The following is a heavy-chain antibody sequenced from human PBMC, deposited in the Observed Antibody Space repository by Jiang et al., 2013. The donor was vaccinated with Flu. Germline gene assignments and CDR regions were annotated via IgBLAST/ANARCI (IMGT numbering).Heavy chain of an antibody. CDR3: ARNPRDSSGYRDAFDI. V-gene: IGHV4-31*02. Sequence: RVTISVDTSKNQFSLKLSSVTAADTAVYYCARNPRDSSGYRDAFDIWGQGTMVTVSS. D-gene: IGHD3-22*01. J-gene: IGHJ3*02.